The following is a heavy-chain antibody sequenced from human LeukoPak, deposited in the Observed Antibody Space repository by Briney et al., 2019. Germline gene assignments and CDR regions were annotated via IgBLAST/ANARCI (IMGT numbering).Heavy chain of an antibody. V-gene: IGHV3-23*01. CDR1: GFTFSSYA. Sequence: GGSLRLSCAASGFTFSSYAMSWVRQAPGKGLEWVSAISGSGGSTYYADSVKGRFTISRDNSKNTLHLQMNSLRAEDTAVYYCAKDSGLRFLEWLFDYWGQGTLVTVSS. CDR3: AKDSGLRFLEWLFDY. J-gene: IGHJ4*02. D-gene: IGHD3-3*01. CDR2: ISGSGGST.